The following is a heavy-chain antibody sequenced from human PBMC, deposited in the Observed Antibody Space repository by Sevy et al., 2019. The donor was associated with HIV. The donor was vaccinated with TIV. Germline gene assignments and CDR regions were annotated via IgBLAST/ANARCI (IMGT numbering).Heavy chain of an antibody. CDR2: IYYNGHI. CDR1: GGSITSLY. V-gene: IGHV4-59*08. Sequence: SETLSLTCTVSGGSITSLYWNWIRQPPGKGLEWIANIYYNGHINYNPSLKSRATLSLDTSKNQYSLRLSSVTAADTARYYCAGENAWGRGYSWGQGTLVTVSS. D-gene: IGHD1-26*01. CDR3: AGENAWGRGYS. J-gene: IGHJ4*02.